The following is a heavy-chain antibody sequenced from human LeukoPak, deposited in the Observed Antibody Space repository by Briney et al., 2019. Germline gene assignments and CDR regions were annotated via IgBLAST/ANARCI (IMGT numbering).Heavy chain of an antibody. V-gene: IGHV4-61*02. CDR1: GGSISSGSYY. D-gene: IGHD2-15*01. J-gene: IGHJ6*03. Sequence: DPSETLPLTCTVSGGSISSGSYYWSWIRQPAGKGLEWIGRIYTSGGTNYNPSLKSRVTISVDTSKNQFSLKLSSVTAADTAVYYCARGIVVVAQLGFYFYYMDVWGKGTTVTISS. CDR2: IYTSGGT. CDR3: ARGIVVVAQLGFYFYYMDV.